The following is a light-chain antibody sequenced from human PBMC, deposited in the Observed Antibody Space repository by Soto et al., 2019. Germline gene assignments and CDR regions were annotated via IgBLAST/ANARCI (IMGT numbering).Light chain of an antibody. V-gene: IGLV1-40*01. J-gene: IGLJ1*01. CDR2: GNS. Sequence: QSVLTQPPSVSGAPGQRVTISCTGSSSNIGAGYDVHWYQQLPGTAPKLLIYGNSNRPSGVPDRFSGSKSGTSASLAITGLQAEDEADYYCQSHDSSLSGCVFGTGTKVTVL. CDR1: SSNIGAGYD. CDR3: QSHDSSLSGCV.